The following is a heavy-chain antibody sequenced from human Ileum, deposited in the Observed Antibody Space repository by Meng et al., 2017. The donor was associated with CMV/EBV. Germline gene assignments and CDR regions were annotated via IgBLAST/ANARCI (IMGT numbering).Heavy chain of an antibody. CDR1: GGSFTGYY. J-gene: IGHJ4*02. Sequence: GQLQHWGAGLLKHSETLSLTCAVFGGSFTGYYWSWFRQSPGKGLEWIGEITHSGRTSYNLSLKSRVTISVDMSKYQFSLKLTSVTAADTAIYYCARGLASGWPDYWGQGTLVTVSS. V-gene: IGHV4-34*01. D-gene: IGHD3-10*01. CDR3: ARGLASGWPDY. CDR2: ITHSGRT.